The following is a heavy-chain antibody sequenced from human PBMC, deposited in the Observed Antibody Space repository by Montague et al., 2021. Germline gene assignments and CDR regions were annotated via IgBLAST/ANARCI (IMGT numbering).Heavy chain of an antibody. CDR3: VKGGYYSYDALEI. V-gene: IGHV3-74*03. Sequence: SRRLSWAASGFIFYKSWMHWVRQAPGKGLEWVSRVNGDGTSITYVDSVKGRFTVSRDNAKDTVYVQMNTLRAEDTAVYYCVKGGYYSYDALEIWGQGTVVTVSS. CDR1: GFIFYKSW. D-gene: IGHD3-22*01. J-gene: IGHJ3*02. CDR2: VNGDGTSI.